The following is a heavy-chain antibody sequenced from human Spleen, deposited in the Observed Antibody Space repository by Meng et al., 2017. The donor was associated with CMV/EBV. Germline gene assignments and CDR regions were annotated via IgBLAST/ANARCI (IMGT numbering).Heavy chain of an antibody. CDR1: GFSFDDYG. CDR3: AKDQSSTSLFDY. Sequence: GESLKISCAASGFSFDDYGMSWVRQRPGKGLEWVSAISGSGGSTYYADSVKGRFTISRDNSKNTLYLQMNSLRAEDTAVYYCAKDQSSTSLFDYWGQGTLVTVSS. V-gene: IGHV3-23*01. J-gene: IGHJ4*02. CDR2: ISGSGGST. D-gene: IGHD2-2*01.